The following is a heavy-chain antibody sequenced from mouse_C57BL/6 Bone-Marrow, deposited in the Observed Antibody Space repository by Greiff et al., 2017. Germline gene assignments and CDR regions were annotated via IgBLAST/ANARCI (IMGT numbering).Heavy chain of an antibody. Sequence: QVQLQQSGAELMKPGASVKLSCKATGYTFTGYWIEWVKQRPGHGLEWIGEILPGSGSTNYNEKFKGKNTFTADTSSNTAYMQLSSLTTDDSAIYYCLCLYYDYLYAMDYWGQGTAVTVSS. CDR2: ILPGSGST. CDR1: GYTFTGYW. CDR3: LCLYYDYLYAMDY. J-gene: IGHJ4*01. V-gene: IGHV1-9*01. D-gene: IGHD2-4*01.